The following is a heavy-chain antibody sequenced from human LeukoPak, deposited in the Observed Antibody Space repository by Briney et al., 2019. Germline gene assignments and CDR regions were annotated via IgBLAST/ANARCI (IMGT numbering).Heavy chain of an antibody. CDR3: AKDTYYYDSSGYSAAFDI. Sequence: SGGSLRLSCAASGFTFDDYGMSWVRHAPGKGLEWVSGINWNGGSTGYADSVKGRFTISRDNAKNSLYLQMNSLRAEDTALYYCAKDTYYYDSSGYSAAFDIWGQGTMVTVSS. J-gene: IGHJ3*02. V-gene: IGHV3-20*04. D-gene: IGHD3-22*01. CDR2: INWNGGST. CDR1: GFTFDDYG.